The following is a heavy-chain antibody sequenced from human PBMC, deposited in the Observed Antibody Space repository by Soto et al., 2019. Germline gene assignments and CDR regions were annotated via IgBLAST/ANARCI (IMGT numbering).Heavy chain of an antibody. D-gene: IGHD3-22*01. Sequence: ASVKVSCKASGGTFSSYAISWVRQAPGQGLEWMGGIIPIFGTANYAQKFQGRVTITADESTSTAYMELSSLRSEDTAVYYCARDRSDYDSSGYYRHHFDYWGQGTLVTVSS. V-gene: IGHV1-69*13. J-gene: IGHJ4*02. CDR2: IIPIFGTA. CDR1: GGTFSSYA. CDR3: ARDRSDYDSSGYYRHHFDY.